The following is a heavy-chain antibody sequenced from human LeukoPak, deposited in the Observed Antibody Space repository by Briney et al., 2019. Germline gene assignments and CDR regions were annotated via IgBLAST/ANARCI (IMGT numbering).Heavy chain of an antibody. J-gene: IGHJ4*02. V-gene: IGHV4-61*02. CDR1: GGSISSGSYY. CDR2: IYTSGST. D-gene: IGHD3-10*01. Sequence: TPSETLSLTCTVSGGSISSGSYYWSWIRQPAGKGLEWIGRIYTSGSTNYNPSLKSRVTISVDTSKNQFSLKLSSVTAADTAVYYCARFHRRAWFGESPRWGQGTLVTVSS. CDR3: ARFHRRAWFGESPR.